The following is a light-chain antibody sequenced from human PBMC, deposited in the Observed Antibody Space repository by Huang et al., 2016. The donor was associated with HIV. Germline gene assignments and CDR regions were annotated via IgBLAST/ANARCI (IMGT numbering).Light chain of an antibody. Sequence: VIWMTQSPSLLAASTGDRVTITCRVSQDINTYLAWYQQKPGRAPTLIVHGASTLRSGVSSRFSATGSRTDFTLTINCLQSEDFATYYCQQYSMFPYTFGPGTKLELK. CDR1: QDINTY. J-gene: IGKJ2*01. V-gene: IGKV1D-8*01. CDR3: QQYSMFPYT. CDR2: GAS.